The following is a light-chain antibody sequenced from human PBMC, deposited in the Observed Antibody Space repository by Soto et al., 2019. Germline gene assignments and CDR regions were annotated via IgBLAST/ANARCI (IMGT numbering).Light chain of an antibody. Sequence: QSVLTHSPSASWTPGQRVTISFYGSISNIGSYPVYWYQQLPGTAPKLLINSDDKRPSGVPDRFSDSKSGTSASLAISGLRSEDEADYYCAAWDASMSGHVFGAGTKVTVL. J-gene: IGLJ1*01. V-gene: IGLV1-47*02. CDR3: AAWDASMSGHV. CDR1: ISNIGSYP. CDR2: SDD.